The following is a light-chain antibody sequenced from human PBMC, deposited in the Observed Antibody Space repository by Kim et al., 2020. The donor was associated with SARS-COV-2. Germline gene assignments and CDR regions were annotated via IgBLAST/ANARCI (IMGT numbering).Light chain of an antibody. CDR3: QVWASSTVV. J-gene: IGLJ3*02. CDR2: RDT. Sequence: VALGRPARITCGGNNIGRINVHWFQQKPGQAPVLLIYRDTNRPSGIPERFSGSNSGNTATLTISRAQAGDEADYYCQVWASSTVVFGGGTQLTVL. V-gene: IGLV3-9*01. CDR1: NIGRIN.